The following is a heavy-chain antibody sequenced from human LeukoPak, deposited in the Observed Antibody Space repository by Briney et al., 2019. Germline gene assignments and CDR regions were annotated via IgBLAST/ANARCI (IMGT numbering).Heavy chain of an antibody. D-gene: IGHD4-11*01. CDR2: ISDRDNT. CDR3: AKDSYSKGDY. J-gene: IGHJ4*02. V-gene: IGHV3-69-1*02. Sequence: GGSLRLSCAASGFTFSNHWMHWVRQAPGKGLEWVSAISDRDNTYYADSVKGRFTISRDNAKDSLYLQMNSLRAEDTAVYYCAKDSYSKGDYWGQGTLVTVSS. CDR1: GFTFSNHW.